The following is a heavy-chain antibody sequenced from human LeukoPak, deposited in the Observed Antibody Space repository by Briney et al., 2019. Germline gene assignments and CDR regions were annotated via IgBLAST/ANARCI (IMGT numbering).Heavy chain of an antibody. D-gene: IGHD2-15*01. J-gene: IGHJ5*02. Sequence: SETPSPTCTVSGGSIRNYFWSRVPQPPGKGLEWNGFIHHSGTKYSPSLKSRVTISLETSKNQFSLKVNSVTAADTAVYYCARDLERDVIGGFDPWGQGTLVTVSS. CDR3: ARDLERDVIGGFDP. CDR2: IHHSGT. CDR1: GGSIRNYF. V-gene: IGHV4-59*01.